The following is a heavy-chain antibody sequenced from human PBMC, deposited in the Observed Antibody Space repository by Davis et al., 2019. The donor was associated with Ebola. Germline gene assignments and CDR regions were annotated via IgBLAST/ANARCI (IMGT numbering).Heavy chain of an antibody. CDR2: INHSGST. D-gene: IGHD6-6*01. CDR3: ARTSIAARRYYYYGMDV. Sequence: PSETLSLTCAVYGGSFSGYYWSWIRQPPGKGLGWIGEINHSGSTNYNPSLKSRVTISVDTSKNQFSLKLSSVTAADTAVYYCARTSIAARRYYYYGMDVWGQGTTVTVSS. V-gene: IGHV4-34*01. J-gene: IGHJ6*02. CDR1: GGSFSGYY.